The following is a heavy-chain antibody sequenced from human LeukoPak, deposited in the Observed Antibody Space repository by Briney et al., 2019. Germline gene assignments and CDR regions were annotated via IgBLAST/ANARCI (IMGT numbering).Heavy chain of an antibody. D-gene: IGHD3-3*01. Sequence: SETLSLTCTVSGGSINTYYWSWIRHPPGKGLEGIGYIYYSGTTNYNPSLKSRVTISVDTSKNQLSLKLTSVTAADTAVYYCAKSPYDFWSGGFDPWGQGTLVTVSS. CDR3: AKSPYDFWSGGFDP. J-gene: IGHJ5*02. V-gene: IGHV4-59*08. CDR2: IYYSGTT. CDR1: GGSINTYY.